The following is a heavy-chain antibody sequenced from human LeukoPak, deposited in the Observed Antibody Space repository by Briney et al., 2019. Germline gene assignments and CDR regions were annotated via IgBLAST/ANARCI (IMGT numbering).Heavy chain of an antibody. Sequence: KSSETLSLTCTVSGGSISSSSYYWGWIRQPPGKGLEWIGSIYYSGSTYYNPSLKSRVTISVDTSKNQFSLKLSSVTAADTAVYYCARHPLTGYYSGYFDYWGQGTLVTVSS. CDR1: GGSISSSSYY. V-gene: IGHV4-39*01. D-gene: IGHD3-9*01. CDR3: ARHPLTGYYSGYFDY. J-gene: IGHJ4*02. CDR2: IYYSGST.